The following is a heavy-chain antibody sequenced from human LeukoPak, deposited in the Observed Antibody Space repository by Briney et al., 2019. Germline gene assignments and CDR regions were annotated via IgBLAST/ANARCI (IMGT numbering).Heavy chain of an antibody. J-gene: IGHJ3*02. CDR1: GYTFTGYY. CDR3: ARDFSDYDFWSGYPTEDDAFDI. V-gene: IGHV1-2*02. Sequence: ASVKVSCKASGYTFTGYYMHWVRLAPGQGLEWMGWINPNSGGTNYAQKFQGRVTMTRDTSISTAYMELSRLRSDDTAVYYCARDFSDYDFWSGYPTEDDAFDIWGQGTMVTVSS. CDR2: INPNSGGT. D-gene: IGHD3-3*01.